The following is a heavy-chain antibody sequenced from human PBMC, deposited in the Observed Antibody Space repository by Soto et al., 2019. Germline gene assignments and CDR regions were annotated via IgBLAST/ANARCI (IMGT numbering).Heavy chain of an antibody. J-gene: IGHJ4*02. CDR2: IYHSGST. V-gene: IGHV4-4*02. CDR3: ARGRGYSYGYLYS. D-gene: IGHD5-18*01. CDR1: GGSISSSNW. Sequence: KPSETLSLTCAVSGGSISSSNWWSWVRQPPGKGLEWIGEIYHSGSTNYNPSLKSRVTISVDKSKNQFSLKLSSVTAADTAVYYCARGRGYSYGYLYSWGQGTLVTVSS.